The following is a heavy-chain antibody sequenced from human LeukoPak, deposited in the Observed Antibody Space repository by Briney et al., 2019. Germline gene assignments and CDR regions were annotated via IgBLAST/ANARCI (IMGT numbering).Heavy chain of an antibody. CDR2: IGTAGDT. CDR3: AKARYYDSSGPFDY. Sequence: GGSLRLSCAASGFTFSSYDMHWVRQATGKGLEWVSAIGTAGDTYYPGSVKGRFTISRENAKNSLYLQMNSLRAEDTAVYYCAKARYYDSSGPFDYWGQGTLVTVSS. CDR1: GFTFSSYD. V-gene: IGHV3-13*01. D-gene: IGHD3-22*01. J-gene: IGHJ4*02.